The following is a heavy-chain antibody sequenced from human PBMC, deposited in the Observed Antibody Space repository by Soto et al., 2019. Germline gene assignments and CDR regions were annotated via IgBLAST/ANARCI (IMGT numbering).Heavy chain of an antibody. CDR2: IYYSGST. V-gene: IGHV4-59*01. Sequence: SETLSLTCTVSGGSISSYYWSWIRQPPGKGLEWIGYIYYSGSTNYNPSLKSRVTISVDTSKNQFSLKLSSVTAADTAVYYCAREATMIVYDYWGQGTLVTVSS. CDR1: GGSISSYY. J-gene: IGHJ4*02. CDR3: AREATMIVYDY. D-gene: IGHD3-22*01.